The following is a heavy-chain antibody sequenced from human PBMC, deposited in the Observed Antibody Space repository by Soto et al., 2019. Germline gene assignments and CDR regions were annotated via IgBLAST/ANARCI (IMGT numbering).Heavy chain of an antibody. Sequence: SETLSLTCAVYGGSFSGYYWSWIRQPPGKGLEWIGEINHSGSTNYNPSLKSRVTISVDTSKNQFSLKLSSVTAADTAVYYCARGALFLEWLLPKRRYYYMDVWGKGTTVTVSS. V-gene: IGHV4-34*01. J-gene: IGHJ6*03. CDR3: ARGALFLEWLLPKRRYYYMDV. D-gene: IGHD3-3*01. CDR1: GGSFSGYY. CDR2: INHSGST.